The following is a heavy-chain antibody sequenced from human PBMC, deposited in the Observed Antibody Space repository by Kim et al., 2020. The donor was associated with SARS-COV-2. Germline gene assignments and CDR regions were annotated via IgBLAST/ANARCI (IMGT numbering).Heavy chain of an antibody. Sequence: SETLSLTCTVSGGSISSSSYYWGWIRQPPGKGLEWIGRIYYSGSTYYNPSLKSRVTISVDTSKNQFSLKLSSVTAADTAVYYCALKGSFDYWGQGTLVTVSS. V-gene: IGHV4-39*01. CDR2: IYYSGST. J-gene: IGHJ4*02. CDR1: GGSISSSSYY. CDR3: ALKGSFDY.